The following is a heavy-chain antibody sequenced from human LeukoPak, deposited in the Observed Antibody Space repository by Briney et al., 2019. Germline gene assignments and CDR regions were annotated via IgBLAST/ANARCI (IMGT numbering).Heavy chain of an antibody. V-gene: IGHV1-69*05. CDR3: ARGPPVSVRWLPHTYYFDY. Sequence: AASVRVSCKASGGTFSSYAISWVRQAPGQGLEWMGGIIPIFGTANYAQKFQGRVTITTDESTSTAYMELSSLRSEDTAVYYCARGPPVSVRWLPHTYYFDYWGQGTLVTVSS. CDR2: IIPIFGTA. CDR1: GGTFSSYA. J-gene: IGHJ4*02. D-gene: IGHD3-22*01.